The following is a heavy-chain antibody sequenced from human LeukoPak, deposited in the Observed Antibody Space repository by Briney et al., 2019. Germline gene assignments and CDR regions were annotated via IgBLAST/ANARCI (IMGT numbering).Heavy chain of an antibody. D-gene: IGHD6-13*01. Sequence: PSETLSLTCAVYGGSFSGYYWSWIRQPPGKGLEWIGEINHSGSTNYNPSLKSRVTISVDSSKNQSSLKLNSVTAADTAVYYCARGRIAAPNWFDPWGQGTLVTVSS. V-gene: IGHV4-34*01. CDR1: GGSFSGYY. CDR3: ARGRIAAPNWFDP. J-gene: IGHJ5*02. CDR2: INHSGST.